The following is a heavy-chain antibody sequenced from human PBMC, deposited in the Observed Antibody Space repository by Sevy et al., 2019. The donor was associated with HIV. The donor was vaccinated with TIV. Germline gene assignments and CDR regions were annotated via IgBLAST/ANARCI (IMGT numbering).Heavy chain of an antibody. CDR3: ARTSSYGSGNYFDY. CDR2: ISAYSGNT. V-gene: IGHV1-18*01. D-gene: IGHD3-10*01. J-gene: IGHJ4*02. CDR1: GYTFTIYG. Sequence: ASVKASCKASGYTFTIYGISWVRQAPEQGLEWMGWISAYSGNTNYAQNLQGRVTMTTDTSTTTAYMELRSLRFDDTAVYYCARTSSYGSGNYFDYWGQGTLVTVSS.